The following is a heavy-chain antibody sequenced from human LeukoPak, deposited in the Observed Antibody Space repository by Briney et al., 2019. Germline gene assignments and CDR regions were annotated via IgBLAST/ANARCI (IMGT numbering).Heavy chain of an antibody. CDR1: GFTFSSYW. Sequence: GGSLRLSCAASGFTFSSYWMSWVRQAPGKGLKWVANIKQDGSEKYYVDSVKGRFTISRDNAKNSLYLQMNSLRAEDTAVYYCARLTYSSSWYWDGSDYWGQGTLVTVSS. V-gene: IGHV3-7*01. J-gene: IGHJ4*02. CDR2: IKQDGSEK. D-gene: IGHD6-13*01. CDR3: ARLTYSSSWYWDGSDY.